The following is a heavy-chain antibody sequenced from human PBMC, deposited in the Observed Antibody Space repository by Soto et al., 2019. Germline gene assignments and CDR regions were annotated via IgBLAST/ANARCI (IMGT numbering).Heavy chain of an antibody. V-gene: IGHV1-3*05. D-gene: IGHD2-15*01. CDR1: GYTFTSYA. J-gene: IGHJ4*02. CDR2: INAGNGNT. Sequence: QVQLVQSGAEEKKPGASVKVSCKASGYTFTSYAMHWVRQAPGQRLEWMGWINAGNGNTKYSQKFQGSVTITRDTSGSTASVEVSRLRSEDPAVYYCAGCSGFSLIDDYWGQGTLVTVSS. CDR3: AGCSGFSLIDDY.